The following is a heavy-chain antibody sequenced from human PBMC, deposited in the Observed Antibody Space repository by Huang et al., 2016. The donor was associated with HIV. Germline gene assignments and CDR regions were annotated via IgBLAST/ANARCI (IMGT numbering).Heavy chain of an antibody. CDR3: ARGQGGYYYYYMDV. Sequence: QVQLQQWGAGLLRPSETLSLTCAVYGGSFSGYYGTWIRQPPGKGLEWIGEINHRERTTYNPSLKRRFTISVDTSRNQFSLTLTSVTAADTAVYYCARGQGGYYYYYMDVWGKGTTVTVSS. CDR1: GGSFSGYY. J-gene: IGHJ6*03. CDR2: INHRERT. V-gene: IGHV4-34*01.